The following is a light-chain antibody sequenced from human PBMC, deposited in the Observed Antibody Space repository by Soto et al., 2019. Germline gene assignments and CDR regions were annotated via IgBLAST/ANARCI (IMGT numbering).Light chain of an antibody. CDR2: DTN. J-gene: IGLJ2*01. V-gene: IGLV7-46*01. CDR1: TGAVTSGHF. Sequence: QAVVTQEPSLTVSPGGTVTLTCDSSTGAVTSGHFPFWFQQKPGQAPRALIDDTNTKHSWTPARFSGSLLGGKAALTLSGAQPEDEADYYCLLAYSGARVFGGGTKLTVL. CDR3: LLAYSGARV.